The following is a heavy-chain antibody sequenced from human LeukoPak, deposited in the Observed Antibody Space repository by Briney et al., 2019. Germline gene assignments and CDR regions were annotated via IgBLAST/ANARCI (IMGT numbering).Heavy chain of an antibody. CDR1: GYTFTGYY. CDR2: INPSGGST. V-gene: IGHV1-46*01. D-gene: IGHD6-6*01. CDR3: AREYSSSPSDY. J-gene: IGHJ4*02. Sequence: ASVKVSCKASGYTFTGYYMHWVRQAPGQGLEWMGIINPSGGSTSYAQKFQGRVTMTRDMSTSTVYMELSSLRSEDTAVYYCAREYSSSPSDYWGQGTLVTVSS.